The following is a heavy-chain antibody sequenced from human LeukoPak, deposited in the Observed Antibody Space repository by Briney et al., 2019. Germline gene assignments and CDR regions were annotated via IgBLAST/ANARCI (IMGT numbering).Heavy chain of an antibody. V-gene: IGHV3-30*18. Sequence: GVSLRLSCAASGLTFSSYNMHWVRQAPGKGLDGVAVISYDGNNKYYADSVKGRFTISRDNSKNTLYLQMNGLRAEDTAVYYCAKGYDYRSGAGSFDYWGQGTLVTVSS. J-gene: IGHJ4*02. CDR2: ISYDGNNK. CDR3: AKGYDYRSGAGSFDY. CDR1: GLTFSSYN. D-gene: IGHD3-10*01.